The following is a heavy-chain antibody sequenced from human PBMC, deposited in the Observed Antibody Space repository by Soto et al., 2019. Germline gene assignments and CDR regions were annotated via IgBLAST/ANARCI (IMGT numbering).Heavy chain of an antibody. Sequence: SETLSLTCAVSGYSISSGYYWGWIRQPPGKGLEWIGSIYHSGSTYYNPSLKSRVTISVDTSKNQFSLKLSSVTAADTAVYYCARDRLYYYGMDVWGQGTTVTVSS. CDR2: IYHSGST. CDR3: ARDRLYYYGMDV. CDR1: GYSISSGYY. V-gene: IGHV4-38-2*02. J-gene: IGHJ6*02.